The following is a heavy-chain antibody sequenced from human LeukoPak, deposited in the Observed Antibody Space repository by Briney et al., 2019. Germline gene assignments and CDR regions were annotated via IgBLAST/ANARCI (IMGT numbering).Heavy chain of an antibody. V-gene: IGHV3-21*04. CDR1: GFTFSSYN. CDR3: AKRGCDTNGCPYYFDY. D-gene: IGHD2-8*01. Sequence: GGSLRLSCAASGFTFSSYNMNWVRQAPGKGLEWVSSISSSSSYIYYADSVKGRFTISRDNAKNSLDLQMNSLRAEDTAVYYCAKRGCDTNGCPYYFDYWGQGTLVTVSS. CDR2: ISSSSSYI. J-gene: IGHJ4*02.